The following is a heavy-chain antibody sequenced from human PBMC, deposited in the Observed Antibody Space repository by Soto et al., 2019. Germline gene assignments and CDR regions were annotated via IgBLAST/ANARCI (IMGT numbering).Heavy chain of an antibody. J-gene: IGHJ4*02. V-gene: IGHV5-51*01. D-gene: IGHD6-19*01. CDR2: IYPGDSDT. CDR1: GYSFTSYW. CDR3: ARRRDSSGWYGGYYFDY. Sequence: GESLKISCKGSGYSFTSYWIGWVRQMPGKGLEWMGIIYPGDSDTRYSPSFQGQVTISADKSISTAYLQWSSLKASDTAMYYCARRRDSSGWYGGYYFDYWGQGTLVTVSS.